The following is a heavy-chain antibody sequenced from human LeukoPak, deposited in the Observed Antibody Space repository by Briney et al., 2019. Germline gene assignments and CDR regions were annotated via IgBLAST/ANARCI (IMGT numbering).Heavy chain of an antibody. Sequence: PGGSLRLSCAASGFTFSSYSMNWVRQAPGKGLEWVSYISSSSSTIYHADSVKGRFTISRDNAKNSLYLQMNSLRAEDTALYYCARVPVYYDSSGYPYYYYYGMDVWGQGTTVTVSS. CDR3: ARVPVYYDSSGYPYYYYYGMDV. D-gene: IGHD3-22*01. J-gene: IGHJ6*02. CDR1: GFTFSSYS. V-gene: IGHV3-48*01. CDR2: ISSSSSTI.